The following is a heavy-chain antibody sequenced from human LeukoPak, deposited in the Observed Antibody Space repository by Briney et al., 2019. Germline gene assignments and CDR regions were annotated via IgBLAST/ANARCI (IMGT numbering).Heavy chain of an antibody. Sequence: GGSLRLSCAASGFTFSDYYMSWIRQAPGKGLEWVSSISSSGTTIYYADSVKGRFTISRDNAKNSLYLQMNSLRAEDTAVYYCASIAPLYSGSYYGYFQHWGQGTLVTVSS. CDR2: ISSSGTTI. V-gene: IGHV3-11*01. D-gene: IGHD1-26*01. CDR3: ASIAPLYSGSYYGYFQH. CDR1: GFTFSDYY. J-gene: IGHJ1*01.